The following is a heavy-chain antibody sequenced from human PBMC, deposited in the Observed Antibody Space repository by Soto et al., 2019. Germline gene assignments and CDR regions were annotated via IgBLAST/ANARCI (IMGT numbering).Heavy chain of an antibody. CDR2: IYPGDSDT. V-gene: IGHV5-51*01. J-gene: IGHJ6*02. CDR1: GYSFTIYW. D-gene: IGHD6-13*01. CDR3: ARRGAAASGSTKNYYYYYGMDV. Sequence: PGGSLKISCNGSGYSFTIYWIGWVLQMPGKGLDWMWIIYPGDSDTRYSPSFQGQVTISADKSISTAYLQWSSLKASDTAMYYCARRGAAASGSTKNYYYYYGMDVWGQGTTVTVSS.